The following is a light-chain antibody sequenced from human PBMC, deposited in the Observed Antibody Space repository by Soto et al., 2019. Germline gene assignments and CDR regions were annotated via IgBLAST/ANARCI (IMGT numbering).Light chain of an antibody. CDR3: QHSHSTPRIT. CDR2: AAS. V-gene: IGKV1-39*01. J-gene: IGKJ5*01. CDR1: QSIRSY. Sequence: DIQMTQSPSSLSAVVGDRVTITCRTSQSIRSYLNWYQQKSGKAPKLLISAASNLQSGVPYRFSGSGSGTDFPLTISSLQHEDVATYYCQHSHSTPRITFGQGTRLEIK.